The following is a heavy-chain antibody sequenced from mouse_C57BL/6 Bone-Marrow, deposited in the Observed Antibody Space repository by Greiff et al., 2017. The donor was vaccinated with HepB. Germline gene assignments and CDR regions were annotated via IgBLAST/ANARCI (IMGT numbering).Heavy chain of an antibody. CDR1: GYTFTDYE. D-gene: IGHD2-4*01. Sequence: VQLQQSGAELVRPGASVTLSCKASGYTFTDYEMHWVKQTPVHGLEWIGAIDPETGGTAYNQKFKGKAILTADKSSSTAYMELRSLTSEDSAVYYCTRGMISYYAMDYWGQGTSVTVSS. CDR2: IDPETGGT. CDR3: TRGMISYYAMDY. J-gene: IGHJ4*01. V-gene: IGHV1-15*01.